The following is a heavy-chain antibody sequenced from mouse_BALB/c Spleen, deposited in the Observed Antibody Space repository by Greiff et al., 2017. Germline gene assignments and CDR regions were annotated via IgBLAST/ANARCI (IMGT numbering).Heavy chain of an antibody. CDR3: ARRSLFDAATYAMDY. D-gene: IGHD1-2*01. J-gene: IGHJ4*01. CDR1: GYTFTDYA. V-gene: IGHV1S137*01. CDR2: ISTYYGDA. Sequence: QVQLQQSGAELVRPGVSVKISCKGSGYTFTDYAMHWVKQSHAKSLEWIGVISTYYGDASYNQKFKGKATMTVDKSSSTAYMELARLTSEDSAIYYCARRSLFDAATYAMDYWGQGTSVTVSS.